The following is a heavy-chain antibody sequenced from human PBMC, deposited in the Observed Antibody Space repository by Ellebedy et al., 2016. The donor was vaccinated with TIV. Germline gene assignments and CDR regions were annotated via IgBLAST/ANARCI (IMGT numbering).Heavy chain of an antibody. CDR2: IYYSGST. V-gene: IGHV4-59*01. CDR3: ARGVETGDDY. Sequence: MPSETLSLTCTVSGGSISSYYWSWIRQPPGKGLEWIGYIYYSGSTNYNPSLKSRVTISVDTSKNQFSLKLSSVTAADTAVYYCARGVETGDDYWGQGTLVTVSS. CDR1: GGSISSYY. D-gene: IGHD7-27*01. J-gene: IGHJ4*02.